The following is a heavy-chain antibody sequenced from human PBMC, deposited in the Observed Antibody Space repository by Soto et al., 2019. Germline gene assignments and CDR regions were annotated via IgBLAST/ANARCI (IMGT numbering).Heavy chain of an antibody. CDR2: IYWDDDK. Sequence: QITLKESGPPLVKPTQTLTLTCTFSGFSLSSTRMAVGWIRQPPGKALEWLALIYWDDDKSYSPFLKSRLTITKDTSKNQVVLTMSNMDPVYTARYYCAHIVVAGLGYYFDYWGQGTLVTVSS. CDR1: GFSLSSTRMA. V-gene: IGHV2-5*02. D-gene: IGHD6-19*01. J-gene: IGHJ4*02. CDR3: AHIVVAGLGYYFDY.